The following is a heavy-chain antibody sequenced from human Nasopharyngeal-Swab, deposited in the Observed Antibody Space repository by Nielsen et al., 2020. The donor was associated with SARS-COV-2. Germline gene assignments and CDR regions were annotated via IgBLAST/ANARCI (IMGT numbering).Heavy chain of an antibody. D-gene: IGHD2-15*01. CDR3: AKSSGGSPRRAFDI. V-gene: IGHV3-30*18. CDR1: GFPFSSYG. CDR2: ISYDGSNK. J-gene: IGHJ3*02. Sequence: LKISCAASGFPFSSYGMHWVRQAPGKGLEWVAVISYDGSNKYYADSVKGRFTISRDNSKNTLYLQMNSLRAEDTAVYYCAKSSGGSPRRAFDIWGQGTMVTVSS.